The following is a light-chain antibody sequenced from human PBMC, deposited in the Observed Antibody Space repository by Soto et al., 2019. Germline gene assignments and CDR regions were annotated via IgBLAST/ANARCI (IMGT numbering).Light chain of an antibody. J-gene: IGLJ2*01. CDR2: DVS. Sequence: SALTQPASVSGSPGQSITISCTGTSSDVGGYNYVSWYQQHPGKAPKVLIYDVSNRPSGVSNRFSGSKSGNTASLTISGLQAEDEAEYYCSSYTSSSTLDVVFGGGTKLTVL. V-gene: IGLV2-14*01. CDR1: SSDVGGYNY. CDR3: SSYTSSSTLDVV.